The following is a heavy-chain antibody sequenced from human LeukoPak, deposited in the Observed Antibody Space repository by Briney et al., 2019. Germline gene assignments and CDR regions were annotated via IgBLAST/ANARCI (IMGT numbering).Heavy chain of an antibody. CDR2: IYYSGST. CDR3: ARTYGGGQGAYY. Sequence: SETLSLTCTVSGGSISSSSYYWGWIRQPPGKGLEWIGSIYYSGSTYYNPSLKSRVTISVDTSKNRFSLKLNSVTAADTAMYYCARTYGGGQGAYYWGQGTLVTVSS. J-gene: IGHJ4*02. V-gene: IGHV4-39*01. D-gene: IGHD3-10*01. CDR1: GGSISSSSYY.